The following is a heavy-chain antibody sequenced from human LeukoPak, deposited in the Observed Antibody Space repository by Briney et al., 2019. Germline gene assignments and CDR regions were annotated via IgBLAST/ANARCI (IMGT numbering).Heavy chain of an antibody. J-gene: IGHJ3*02. Sequence: GGSLRLSCAASGFTFSSYAMSWVRQAPGKGLEWVSAISGSGGSTYYADSVKGRFTISRDNSKNTLYLQMNSLRAEDTAVYYCACLTYGSGRTHDAFDIWGQGTMVTVSS. CDR3: ACLTYGSGRTHDAFDI. CDR1: GFTFSSYA. D-gene: IGHD3-10*01. CDR2: ISGSGGST. V-gene: IGHV3-23*01.